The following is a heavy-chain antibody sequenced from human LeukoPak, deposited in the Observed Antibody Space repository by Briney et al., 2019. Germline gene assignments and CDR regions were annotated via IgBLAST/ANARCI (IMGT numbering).Heavy chain of an antibody. CDR1: GFTFSSYS. Sequence: GGSLRLSCAASGFTFSSYSMNWVRQAPGKGLEWVSYISSFSGTINYADSVKGRFTISRDNAKNSLYLQMNSLRAGDTAVYYCARDQGGVGYWGQGTLVTVSS. CDR3: ARDQGGVGY. CDR2: ISSFSGTI. V-gene: IGHV3-48*01. D-gene: IGHD3-16*01. J-gene: IGHJ4*02.